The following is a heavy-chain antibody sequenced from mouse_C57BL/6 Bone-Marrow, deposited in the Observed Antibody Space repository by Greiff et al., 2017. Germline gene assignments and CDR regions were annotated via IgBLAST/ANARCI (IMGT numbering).Heavy chain of an antibody. D-gene: IGHD1-1*01. V-gene: IGHV1-5*01. CDR1: GYTFTSYW. CDR2: IYPGNSDT. CDR3: TRSLITTVVARDY. Sequence: EVQLVESGTVLARPGASVKMSCKTSGYTFTSYWMHWVKQRPGQGLEWIGAIYPGNSDTSYNQKFKGKAKLTAVTSASTAYMELSSLTNEDSAVYYCTRSLITTVVARDYWGQGTTLTVSS. J-gene: IGHJ2*01.